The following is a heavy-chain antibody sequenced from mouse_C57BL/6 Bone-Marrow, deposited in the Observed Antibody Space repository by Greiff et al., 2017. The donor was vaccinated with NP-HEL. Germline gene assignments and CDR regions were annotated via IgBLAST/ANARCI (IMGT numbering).Heavy chain of an antibody. Sequence: QVQLQHSGAELVRPGTSVKVSCKASGYAFTNYLIEWVKQRPGQGLEWIGVINPGSGGTNYNEKFKGKATLTADKSSSTAYMQLSSLTSEDSAVYFCARSARFAYWGQGTLVTVSA. J-gene: IGHJ3*01. D-gene: IGHD3-1*01. CDR3: ARSARFAY. CDR2: INPGSGGT. CDR1: GYAFTNYL. V-gene: IGHV1-54*01.